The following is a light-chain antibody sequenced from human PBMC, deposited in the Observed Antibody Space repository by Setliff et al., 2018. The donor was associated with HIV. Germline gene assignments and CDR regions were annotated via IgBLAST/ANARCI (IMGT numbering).Light chain of an antibody. CDR1: SSDVGGYNY. CDR3: SSYTSSSSYV. CDR2: DVS. J-gene: IGLJ1*01. Sequence: QSVLTQPASVSGSPGQSITISCTGTSSDVGGYNYVSWCQQHPGKAPELVIYDVSNRPSGVSNRFSGSKSGNTASLTISGLQADDEADYYCSSYTSSSSYVFGAVTKV. V-gene: IGLV2-14*03.